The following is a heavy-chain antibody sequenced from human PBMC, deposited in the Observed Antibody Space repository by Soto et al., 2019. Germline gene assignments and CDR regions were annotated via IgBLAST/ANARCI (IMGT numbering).Heavy chain of an antibody. Sequence: EVQLLESGGGLVQPGGSLRLSCVASGITFNSSAMSWVRQAPGTGLEWVSAISSSGPRTYYADSVKGRLTISRDNSKNTEYLQMNSLRVEDTALYYCAKRGITALGVVDPWGQGTLVTVSS. CDR1: GITFNSSA. CDR2: ISSSGPRT. CDR3: AKRGITALGVVDP. D-gene: IGHD3-3*01. V-gene: IGHV3-23*01. J-gene: IGHJ5*02.